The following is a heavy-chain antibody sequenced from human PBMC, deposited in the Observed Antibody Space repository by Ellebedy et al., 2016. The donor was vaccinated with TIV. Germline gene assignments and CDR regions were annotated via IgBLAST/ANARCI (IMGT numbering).Heavy chain of an antibody. Sequence: MPSETLSLTCLVSGGSFNNDHWSWIRQSPGKGLEWIGYVNQRRTTKYNSSLRSRVTISIDMSKNQFSLTVTSVTAADTAVYFCARMRGVAGPRWFDPWGPGTQVIVSS. V-gene: IGHV4-59*08. J-gene: IGHJ5*02. CDR2: VNQRRTT. CDR1: GGSFNNDH. D-gene: IGHD6-19*01. CDR3: ARMRGVAGPRWFDP.